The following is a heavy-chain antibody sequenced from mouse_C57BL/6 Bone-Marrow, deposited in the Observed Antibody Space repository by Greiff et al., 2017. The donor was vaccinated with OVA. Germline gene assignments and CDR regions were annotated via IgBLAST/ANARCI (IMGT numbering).Heavy chain of an antibody. Sequence: EVQVVESGGGLVKPGGSLKLSCAASGFTFSSYAMSWVRQTPEKRLEWVATISDGGSYTYYPDNVKGRFTISRDNAKNNLYLQMSHLKSEDTAMYYCARGNWGPAWFAYWGQGTLVTVSA. D-gene: IGHD4-1*01. V-gene: IGHV5-4*01. CDR1: GFTFSSYA. CDR3: ARGNWGPAWFAY. J-gene: IGHJ3*01. CDR2: ISDGGSYT.